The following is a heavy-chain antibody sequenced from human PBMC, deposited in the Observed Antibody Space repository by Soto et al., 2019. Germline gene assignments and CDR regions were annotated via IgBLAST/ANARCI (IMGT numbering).Heavy chain of an antibody. Sequence: GGSLRLSCAASGFTFSSYGMHWVHQAPGKGLEWVAVIWYDGSNKYYADSVKGRFTISRDNSKNTLYLQMNSLRAEDTAVYYCASMGQWELLDYYYGMDVWGQGTTVTVSS. J-gene: IGHJ6*02. CDR2: IWYDGSNK. V-gene: IGHV3-33*01. CDR1: GFTFSSYG. D-gene: IGHD1-26*01. CDR3: ASMGQWELLDYYYGMDV.